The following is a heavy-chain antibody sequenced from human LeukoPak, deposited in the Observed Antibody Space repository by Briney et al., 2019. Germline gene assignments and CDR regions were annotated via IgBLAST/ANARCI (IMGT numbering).Heavy chain of an antibody. CDR2: INPNSGGT. J-gene: IGHJ4*02. D-gene: IGHD6-19*01. Sequence: GASVKVSCKASGYTFTGYYMHWVRQAPGQGLEWMGWINPNSGGTNYAQKFQGRVTMTRDTSISTAYMELSRLRSDDTAVYYCARASDSSGWAYHLDYWSQGTLVTVSS. CDR3: ARASDSSGWAYHLDY. CDR1: GYTFTGYY. V-gene: IGHV1-2*02.